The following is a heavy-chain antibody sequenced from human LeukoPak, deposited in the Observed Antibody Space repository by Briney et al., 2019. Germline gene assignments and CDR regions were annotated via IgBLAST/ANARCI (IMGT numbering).Heavy chain of an antibody. CDR2: ISGSGGST. CDR1: RFTFSTYA. V-gene: IGHV3-23*01. Sequence: GGSLRLSCAASRFTFSTYAMSWVRQAPGKGLEWVSAISGSGGSTNYADSVKGRFTISRDNSENTLYLQMNSLRAEDTAVYYCARMGYSSGWYRGWGQGTLVTVSS. D-gene: IGHD6-19*01. CDR3: ARMGYSSGWYRG. J-gene: IGHJ4*02.